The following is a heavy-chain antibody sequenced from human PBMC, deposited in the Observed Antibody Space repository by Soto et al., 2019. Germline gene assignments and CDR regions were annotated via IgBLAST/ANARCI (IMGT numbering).Heavy chain of an antibody. V-gene: IGHV1-69*13. CDR3: AMGTNKDAYYLDY. D-gene: IGHD1-1*01. CDR1: GGTFNSYG. J-gene: IGHJ4*02. CDR2: ITPVFGTV. Sequence: GASVKVSCKASGGTFNSYGISWVRQAPGQGLEWLGGITPVFGTVNYAQKFQGRVTITADESTSTAYVELSSLRSEDTAVFSCAMGTNKDAYYLDYWDQGTRIAVSS.